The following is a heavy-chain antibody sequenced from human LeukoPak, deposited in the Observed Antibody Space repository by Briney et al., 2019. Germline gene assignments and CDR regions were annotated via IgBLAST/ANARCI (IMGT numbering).Heavy chain of an antibody. CDR2: INPNSGGT. D-gene: IGHD6-19*01. CDR3: ARGPPLMGAVAGTSFDY. Sequence: ASVKVSCKASGYTFNGHYMHWVRQAPGQGLEWMGWINPNSGGTNYAQKFQGRVTMTRDTSISTAYMELSRLRSDDTAVYYCARGPPLMGAVAGTSFDYWGQGTLVTVSS. V-gene: IGHV1-2*02. J-gene: IGHJ4*02. CDR1: GYTFNGHY.